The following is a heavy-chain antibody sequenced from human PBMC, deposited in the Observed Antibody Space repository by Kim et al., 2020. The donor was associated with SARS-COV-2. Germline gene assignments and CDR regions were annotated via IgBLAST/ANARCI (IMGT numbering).Heavy chain of an antibody. Sequence: HYRGITHSTPSLKRRVTIPVGTSKNQFSLKLSSVTAADTAVDYCARGFDYWGQGTLVTVSS. CDR2: HYRGIT. J-gene: IGHJ4*02. CDR3: ARGFDY. V-gene: IGHV4-59*09.